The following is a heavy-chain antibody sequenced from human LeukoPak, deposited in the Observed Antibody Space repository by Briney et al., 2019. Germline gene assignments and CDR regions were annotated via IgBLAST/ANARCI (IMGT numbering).Heavy chain of an antibody. CDR1: GGSISSSSYY. V-gene: IGHV4-39*07. D-gene: IGHD3-22*01. CDR3: ARGYYYDSSGYYYGAGITWFDP. CDR2: IYYSGST. J-gene: IGHJ5*02. Sequence: SETLSLTCTVSGGSISSSSYYWGWIRQPPGKGLEWIGTIYYSGSTYYNPSLKSRVTISVDTSKNQFSLKLSSVTAADTAIYYCARGYYYDSSGYYYGAGITWFDPWGQGTLVTVSS.